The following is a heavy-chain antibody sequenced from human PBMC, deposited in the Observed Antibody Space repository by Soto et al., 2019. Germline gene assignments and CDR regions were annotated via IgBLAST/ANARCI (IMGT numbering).Heavy chain of an antibody. V-gene: IGHV1-46*01. Sequence: ASVKVSCKASGYIFTNYYIYWVRQAPGQGLEYIGIINPGGGATDYAQKFQGRVTMTRDTSTSTVYMELSSLRYEDTAVYYCGRAGYSSGWAAGFDPWGQGTLVTVSS. J-gene: IGHJ5*02. CDR1: GYIFTNYY. CDR2: INPGGGAT. CDR3: GRAGYSSGWAAGFDP. D-gene: IGHD6-19*01.